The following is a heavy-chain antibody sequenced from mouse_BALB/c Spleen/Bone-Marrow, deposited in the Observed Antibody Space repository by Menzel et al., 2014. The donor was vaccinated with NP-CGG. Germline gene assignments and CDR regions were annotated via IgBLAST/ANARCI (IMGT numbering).Heavy chain of an antibody. V-gene: IGHV1-9*01. D-gene: IGHD3-3*01. J-gene: IGHJ1*01. CDR3: AREDSHVYCDV. CDR1: GYTFSRYW. Sequence: VKLPQSGAELLKTGASVKISCKATGYTFSRYWREWVKRGTGHGIEWLGEILSGRDSTNYNETFTGKATFTAAPSSNTXYXXLRSLPSEDSAFYHWAREDSHVYCDVWGAGTAVTVSS. CDR2: ILSGRDST.